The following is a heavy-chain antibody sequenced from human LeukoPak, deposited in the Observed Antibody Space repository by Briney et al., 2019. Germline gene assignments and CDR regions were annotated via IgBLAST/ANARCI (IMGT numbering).Heavy chain of an antibody. CDR3: ARTLILSYYYYYMDV. D-gene: IGHD2/OR15-2a*01. J-gene: IGHJ6*03. CDR2: IYTSGST. Sequence: SETLSLTCTVSGGSISSYYWSWIRQPAGKGLEWIGRIYTSGSTNYNPSLKSRVTMSVDTSKNQFSLKLSSVTAADTAVYYCARTLILSYYYYYMDVWGKGTTVTISS. V-gene: IGHV4-4*07. CDR1: GGSISSYY.